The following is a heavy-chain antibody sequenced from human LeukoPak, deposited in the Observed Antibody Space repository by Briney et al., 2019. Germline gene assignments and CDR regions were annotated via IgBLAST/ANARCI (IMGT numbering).Heavy chain of an antibody. CDR2: IYSGGST. V-gene: IGHV3-66*01. J-gene: IGHJ4*02. CDR3: ARVKLGIYFDY. CDR1: GFTFSSNY. D-gene: IGHD7-27*01. Sequence: PGGSLRLSCAASGFTFSSNYMSWVRQAPGKGLEWVSVIYSGGSTYYADSVKGRFTISRDNSKNTLYLQMNSMRAEDTAVYYCARVKLGIYFDYWGQGTLVTVSS.